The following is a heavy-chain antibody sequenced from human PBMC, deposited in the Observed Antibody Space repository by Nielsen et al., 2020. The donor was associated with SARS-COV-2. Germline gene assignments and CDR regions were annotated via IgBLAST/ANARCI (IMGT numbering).Heavy chain of an antibody. CDR2: INHSGST. J-gene: IGHJ6*02. Sequence: SETLSLPFAVYGGSFSGYYWSWIRQPPGKGLEWIGDINHSGSTNYNPSLKSRVTISVETSKNQFSLKLSSVTAADTAVYYCARGRVVATVSAIYYYYYGMDVWGQGTTVTVSS. V-gene: IGHV4-34*01. CDR3: ARGRVVATVSAIYYYYYGMDV. D-gene: IGHD5-12*01. CDR1: GGSFSGYY.